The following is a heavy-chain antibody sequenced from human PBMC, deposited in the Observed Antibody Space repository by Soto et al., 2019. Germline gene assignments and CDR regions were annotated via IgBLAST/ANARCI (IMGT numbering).Heavy chain of an antibody. Sequence: QVQLVESGGGVVQPGRSLRLSCAASGFTFSSYAMPWVRQAPGKGLEWVAVISYDGSNKYYADSVKGRFTISRDNSKNTLYLQMNSLRAEDTAVYYCARDGVYSGSYPPDYWGQGTLVTVSS. V-gene: IGHV3-30-3*01. CDR1: GFTFSSYA. CDR3: ARDGVYSGSYPPDY. CDR2: ISYDGSNK. D-gene: IGHD1-26*01. J-gene: IGHJ4*02.